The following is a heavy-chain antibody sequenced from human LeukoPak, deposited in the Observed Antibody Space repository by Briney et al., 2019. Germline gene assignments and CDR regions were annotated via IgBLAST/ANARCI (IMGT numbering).Heavy chain of an antibody. J-gene: IGHJ4*02. Sequence: SETLSVTCTVSVGSISSYFWSWIRQPPGKGLEWIGYIYYSGSTNYNPSLKRRGTISVGASENQFSLKLSSVTAADTAVYCCARGAWELLLDYYGRGNVAIVS. CDR3: ARGAWELLLDY. CDR2: IYYSGST. CDR1: VGSISSYF. D-gene: IGHD1-26*01. V-gene: IGHV4-59*01.